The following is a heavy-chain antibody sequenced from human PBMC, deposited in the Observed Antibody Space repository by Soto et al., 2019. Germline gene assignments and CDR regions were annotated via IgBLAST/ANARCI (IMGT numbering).Heavy chain of an antibody. CDR2: ISAYNGNT. Sequence: QVQLVQSGAEVKKPGASVKVSCKASGYTFTSYGISWVRQAPGQCLEWMGWISAYNGNTNYAQKLQGRVTMTTDTSTSTAYMELRSLRSEDTAVYYCARWVRYCSGGSCYSGNAFDIWGQGTMVTVSS. CDR1: GYTFTSYG. CDR3: ARWVRYCSGGSCYSGNAFDI. J-gene: IGHJ3*02. D-gene: IGHD2-15*01. V-gene: IGHV1-18*01.